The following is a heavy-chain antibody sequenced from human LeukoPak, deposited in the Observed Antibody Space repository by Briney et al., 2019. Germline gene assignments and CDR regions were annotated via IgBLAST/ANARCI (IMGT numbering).Heavy chain of an antibody. D-gene: IGHD6-13*01. J-gene: IGHJ4*02. CDR1: GGSISSYH. V-gene: IGHV4-59*08. CDR3: ARLAAAGTGSTVVDY. Sequence: SETLSLTCTVSGGSISSYHWSWIRQPPGKGLEWIGYIYYSGNTNYNPSLKSRVTISVDTSKNQFSLKLSSATAADTAVYYCARLAAAGTGSTVVDYWGQGTLVTVSS. CDR2: IYYSGNT.